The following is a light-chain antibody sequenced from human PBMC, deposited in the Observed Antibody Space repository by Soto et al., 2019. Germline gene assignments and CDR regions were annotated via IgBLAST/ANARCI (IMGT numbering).Light chain of an antibody. CDR2: GAS. V-gene: IGKV3-15*01. CDR3: QQRSDWPLT. CDR1: ESISSF. Sequence: EIVMTQSPATLSVSPWGRATLSCMASESISSFLALYQQKPGQAPRLLIYGASTRAPGFPASFSGSGSGTEFTLTISILEPEDFAVYCCQQRSDWPLTFGGGTKVDIK. J-gene: IGKJ4*01.